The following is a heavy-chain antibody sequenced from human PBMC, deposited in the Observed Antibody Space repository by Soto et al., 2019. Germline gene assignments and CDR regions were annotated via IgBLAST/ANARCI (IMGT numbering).Heavy chain of an antibody. D-gene: IGHD2-2*01. V-gene: IGHV3-23*01. Sequence: EVQLLESGGGLVQPGGSLRLSCAASGFTFSNYDMSWVRQAPGKGLEWVSTISGGGGRIYYADSVKGRFTISRDNSKITLYMPMYILTAVDTAVYYSAQMPASLLSFDYLGQGTLVTVSS. CDR3: AQMPASLLSFDY. J-gene: IGHJ4*02. CDR2: ISGGGGRI. CDR1: GFTFSNYD.